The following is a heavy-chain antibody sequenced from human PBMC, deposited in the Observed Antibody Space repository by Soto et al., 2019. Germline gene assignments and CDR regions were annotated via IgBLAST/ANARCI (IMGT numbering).Heavy chain of an antibody. J-gene: IGHJ5*02. CDR2: ISSSSSYI. V-gene: IGHV3-21*01. Sequence: GGSLRLSCAASGFTFSSYSMNWVRQAPGKGLEWVSSISSSSSYIYYADSVKGRFTISRDNAKNSLYLQMNSLRAEDTAVYYCARSSEMATVSWFDPWGQGTLVTVSS. CDR1: GFTFSSYS. CDR3: ARSSEMATVSWFDP. D-gene: IGHD4-4*01.